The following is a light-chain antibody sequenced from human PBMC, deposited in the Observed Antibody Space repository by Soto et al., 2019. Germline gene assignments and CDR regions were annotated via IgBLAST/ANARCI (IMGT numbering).Light chain of an antibody. Sequence: QSVLTQPPSASGSPGQSVTISCTGTSSDVGGYNYVSWYQQHPGKAPKLMIYEVSKRPSGVPDRFSGSKSGNTASLTVSGLQAEDEADYYCSSDAGSNNWNFGTGTKLTVL. V-gene: IGLV2-8*01. CDR3: SSDAGSNNWN. J-gene: IGLJ1*01. CDR1: SSDVGGYNY. CDR2: EVS.